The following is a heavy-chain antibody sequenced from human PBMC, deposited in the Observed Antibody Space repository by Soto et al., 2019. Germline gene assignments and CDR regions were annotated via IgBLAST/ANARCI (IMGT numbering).Heavy chain of an antibody. CDR3: SRAVGGFTYGYPDY. J-gene: IGHJ4*02. CDR2: IDWAADK. CDR1: GFSLSTTGMG. Sequence: SGPTLVNPTQTLPLTCTFTGFSLSTTGMGVSWIRQPPGKALEWLALIDWAADKHYSTSLTTRLTISTDTSKNQVVLTMTNVDPVDTATYFCSRAVGGFTYGYPDYWGQGTLVTVSS. D-gene: IGHD5-18*01. V-gene: IGHV2-70*01.